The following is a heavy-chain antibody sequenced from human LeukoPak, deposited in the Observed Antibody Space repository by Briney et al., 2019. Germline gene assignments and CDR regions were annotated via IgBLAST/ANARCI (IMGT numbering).Heavy chain of an antibody. D-gene: IGHD2-21*02. CDR1: GYTFATYF. CDR2: IKPNSGVT. Sequence: GASVKVSCKTSGYTFATYFMHWVRQAPGQGLEWMGYIKPNSGVTNYAQKFRGRVTMTWDTSISTAYIELNGLTSDDTAIYYFSRPTYCGSNCYFNFDYWGQGTLVTVSS. J-gene: IGHJ4*02. CDR3: SRPTYCGSNCYFNFDY. V-gene: IGHV1-2*02.